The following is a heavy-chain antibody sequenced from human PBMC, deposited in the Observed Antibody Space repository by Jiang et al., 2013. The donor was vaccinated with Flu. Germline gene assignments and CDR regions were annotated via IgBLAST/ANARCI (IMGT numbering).Heavy chain of an antibody. V-gene: IGHV7-4-1*02. J-gene: IGHJ4*02. CDR1: GYTFTNYA. CDR2: INTNTGDP. D-gene: IGHD3-16*01. CDR3: ARGDYGARGAYYFGN. Sequence: KVSCKASGYTFTNYAMNWVRQAPGQGPEWMGWINTNTGDPTYAQGFTGRFVFSLDASVSTAYLHISSLKAEDTAVFYCARGDYGARGAYYFGNWGQGTLVTVSS.